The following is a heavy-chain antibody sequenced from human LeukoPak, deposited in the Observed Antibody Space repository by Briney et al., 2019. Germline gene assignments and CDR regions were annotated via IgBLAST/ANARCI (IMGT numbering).Heavy chain of an antibody. J-gene: IGHJ6*03. CDR1: GYTFTSYG. CDR3: AKSLYFYDRSNYRYYYYMDA. D-gene: IGHD3-22*01. V-gene: IGHV1-2*02. CDR2: INTNSGAT. Sequence: ASVKVSCKASGYTFTSYGISWVRQAPGQGLEWMGWINTNSGATLYAQKFQGRVTMTRDTSSSTVYMELSTLTSDDTAVYYCAKSLYFYDRSNYRYYYYMDAWAAGTTVTVSS.